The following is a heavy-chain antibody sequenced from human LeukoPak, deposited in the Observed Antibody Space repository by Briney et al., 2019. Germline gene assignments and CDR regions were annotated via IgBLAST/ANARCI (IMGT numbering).Heavy chain of an antibody. Sequence: GGSLRLSCAASGFSFDTYVMSWVRQAPGRGLEWVSSISGGGHHTYYADSVKGRLTISRDKSKSSLFLHMSSLTVEDSAVYYCAKGISADGYNFERGADYWGQGTLVIVSS. D-gene: IGHD5-24*01. CDR1: GFSFDTYV. CDR2: ISGGGHHT. CDR3: AKGISADGYNFERGADY. J-gene: IGHJ4*02. V-gene: IGHV3-23*01.